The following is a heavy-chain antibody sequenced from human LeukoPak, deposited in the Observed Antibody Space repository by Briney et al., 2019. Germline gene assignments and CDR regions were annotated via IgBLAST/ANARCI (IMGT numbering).Heavy chain of an antibody. Sequence: QPGGSLRLSCAASGFTFSYYGMHWVRQAPGKGLEWVAIISYDEDNKKLADSVKGRFTISRDNPKNTLYLQMNSLRAEDTAVYYCAKDRRNSWSIDYWGQGTLVTVSS. CDR3: AKDRRNSWSIDY. V-gene: IGHV3-30*18. D-gene: IGHD6-13*01. J-gene: IGHJ4*02. CDR2: ISYDEDNK. CDR1: GFTFSYYG.